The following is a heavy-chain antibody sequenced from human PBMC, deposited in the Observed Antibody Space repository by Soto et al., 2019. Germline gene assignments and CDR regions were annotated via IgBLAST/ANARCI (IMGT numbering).Heavy chain of an antibody. CDR3: ATAFYCDYAAPYHCMDF. D-gene: IGHD4-17*01. CDR1: GYSISSGYY. V-gene: IGHV4-38-2*01. CDR2: IYHSGST. J-gene: IGHJ6*02. Sequence: SETLSLTCAVSGYSISSGYYWGGIRQPPGKGLEWIGNIYHSGSTNYNPSLKSRVTISVDTSKNQFCLKVNSVRAADTAVDDCATAFYCDYAAPYHCMDFWGQGTTVTVSS.